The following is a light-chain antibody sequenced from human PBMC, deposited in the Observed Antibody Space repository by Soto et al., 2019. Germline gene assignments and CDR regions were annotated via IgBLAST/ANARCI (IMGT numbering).Light chain of an antibody. CDR3: QHYVTTPFS. CDR2: GAF. J-gene: IGKJ3*01. CDR1: QTINGDY. Sequence: EVALTQYPGTLFRSPGVSATLSCRASQTINGDYLAWYQQKHGQALRLLIYGAFRRAAAIPDRVSGSGSGTDVALAISRLEPEDFAVYYCQHYVTTPFSFGPGTRVDI. V-gene: IGKV3-20*01.